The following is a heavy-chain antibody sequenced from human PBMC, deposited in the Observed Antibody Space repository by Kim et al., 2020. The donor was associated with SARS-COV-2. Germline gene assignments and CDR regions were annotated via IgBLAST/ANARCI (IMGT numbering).Heavy chain of an antibody. Sequence: GGSLRLSCAASGFTFTSYAMHWVRQAPGKGLEWVAVLLHDGSTKYYADSVKGRFTIFGDNSENTLYLQMNSLRIEDTAVYYCARERGGLTEFDHWGQGTLVTVSS. J-gene: IGHJ4*02. CDR2: LLHDGSTK. CDR1: GFTFTSYA. V-gene: IGHV3-30-3*01. D-gene: IGHD3-9*01. CDR3: ARERGGLTEFDH.